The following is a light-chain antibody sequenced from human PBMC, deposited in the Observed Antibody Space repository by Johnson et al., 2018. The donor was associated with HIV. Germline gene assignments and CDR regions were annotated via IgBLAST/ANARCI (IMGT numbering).Light chain of an antibody. V-gene: IGLV1-51*02. CDR1: SSNIGNNY. CDR2: ENN. J-gene: IGLJ1*01. CDR3: GTWDSSLSVGV. Sequence: QSVLTQPPSVSAAPGQKVTISCSGSSSNIGNNYVSWYQQLPGTAPKLLIYENNKRPSGIPDRFSGSKSGTSATLGITGLKTGDEADYYCGTWDSSLSVGVFGTGTKVTVL.